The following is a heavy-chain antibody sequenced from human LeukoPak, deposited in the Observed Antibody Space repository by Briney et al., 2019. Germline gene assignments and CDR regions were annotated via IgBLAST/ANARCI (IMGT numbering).Heavy chain of an antibody. V-gene: IGHV4-4*02. Sequence: SETLSLTCAVSGDSISSALWWNWVRQPPGKGLDWIGEISRDGSTKYNPSLKNRVTISKDNSKNQFSLKLNSVTAADTAVYYCTTSSGWYSLNYWGQGVLITVSS. CDR2: ISRDGST. CDR3: TTSSGWYSLNY. D-gene: IGHD1-26*01. J-gene: IGHJ4*02. CDR1: GDSISSALW.